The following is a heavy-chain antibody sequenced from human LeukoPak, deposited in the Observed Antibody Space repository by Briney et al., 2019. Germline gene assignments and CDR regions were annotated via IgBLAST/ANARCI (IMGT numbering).Heavy chain of an antibody. V-gene: IGHV3-20*04. Sequence: GGSLRLSCTASGCAFDEHGMSWVRQVPGKGLEGVSGINWSGGSTGYADPLRGRFTISRGNAKNSLYLQMDSLRADDTALYYCARAPITSPFYFDYWGQGTLVTVSS. CDR2: INWSGGST. D-gene: IGHD2-2*01. CDR3: ARAPITSPFYFDY. CDR1: GCAFDEHG. J-gene: IGHJ4*02.